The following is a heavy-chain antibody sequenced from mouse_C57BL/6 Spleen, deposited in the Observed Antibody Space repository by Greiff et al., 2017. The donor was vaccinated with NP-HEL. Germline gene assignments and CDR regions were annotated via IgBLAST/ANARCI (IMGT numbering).Heavy chain of an antibody. D-gene: IGHD1-1*01. CDR2: IDPSDSYT. CDR3: ARRYYGSRRYFDV. CDR1: GYTFTSYW. Sequence: VQLQQPGAELVMPGASVKLSCKASGYTFTSYWMHWVKQRPGQGLEWIGEIDPSDSYTNYNQKFKGKSTLTVDKSSSTAYMQLSSLTSEDSAVYYCARRYYGSRRYFDVWGTGTTVTVSS. J-gene: IGHJ1*03. V-gene: IGHV1-69*01.